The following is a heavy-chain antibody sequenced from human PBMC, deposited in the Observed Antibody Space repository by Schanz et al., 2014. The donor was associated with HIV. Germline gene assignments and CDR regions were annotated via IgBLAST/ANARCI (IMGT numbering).Heavy chain of an antibody. Sequence: VRLVESGGGVVRPGRSLRLSCAASGFTFSSYGMHWVRQAPGKGLEWVAVIWFDGRNKYYGDSVKGRFMISRDNSNNTLYLQMNSLRVEDTAVYYCARDYYGSGSLTGGMDVWGRGTWVTVSS. CDR1: GFTFSSYG. J-gene: IGHJ3*01. CDR3: ARDYYGSGSLTGGMDV. CDR2: IWFDGRNK. D-gene: IGHD3-10*01. V-gene: IGHV3-33*01.